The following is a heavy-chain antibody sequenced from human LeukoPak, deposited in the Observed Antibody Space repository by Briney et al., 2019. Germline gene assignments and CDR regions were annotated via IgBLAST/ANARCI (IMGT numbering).Heavy chain of an antibody. CDR2: INDRGSP. J-gene: IGHJ4*02. V-gene: IGHV4-34*01. CDR3: ARGLGGSGSYYNPPFHY. CDR1: GGSFSVYY. Sequence: PSETLSLTCAVYGGSFSVYYWSWIRQPPEEGLEWSGQINDRGSPKYTPSLKRPVTLSVETTKNQFSLKLSSVTAADTAVYYCARGLGGSGSYYNPPFHYWGEGTLVSVCS. D-gene: IGHD3-10*01.